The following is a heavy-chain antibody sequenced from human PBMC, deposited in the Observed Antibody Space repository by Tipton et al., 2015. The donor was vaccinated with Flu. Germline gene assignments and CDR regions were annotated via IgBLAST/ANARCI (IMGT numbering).Heavy chain of an antibody. D-gene: IGHD4-11*01. Sequence: QLVQSGAEVKKPGASVKVSCKASGYTFTGFTGYYLHWVRQAPGQGLEWMGWINPKDNGTRYPPKFQGRVTMTRDTSINTVYMELSRLNSDDTAVYYCARDGEDYNGAFDMWGQGTAVTVSP. J-gene: IGHJ3*02. CDR2: INPKDNGT. CDR3: ARDGEDYNGAFDM. CDR1: GYTFTGFTGYY. V-gene: IGHV1-2*02.